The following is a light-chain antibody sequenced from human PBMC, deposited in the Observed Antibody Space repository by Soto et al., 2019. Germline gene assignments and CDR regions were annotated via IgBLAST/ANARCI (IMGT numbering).Light chain of an antibody. CDR3: QQYHSFSCT. V-gene: IGKV1-5*01. CDR2: DVF. J-gene: IGKJ2*02. Sequence: DIQMTQSPSSLSASVGDRVTITCRASQSITYWLAWYQQKPGRAPTLLIYDVFNLQSGVPSRFRVSGSGTEFTLTISSLQPDDSATYYCQQYHSFSCTFGQWTKLEIK. CDR1: QSITYW.